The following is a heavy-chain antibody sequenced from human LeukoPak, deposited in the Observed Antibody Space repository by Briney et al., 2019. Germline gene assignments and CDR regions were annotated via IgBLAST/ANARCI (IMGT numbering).Heavy chain of an antibody. J-gene: IGHJ4*02. CDR3: ATVTYYDILTGYDY. Sequence: ASVKVSCKVSGYTLTELSMHWVRQAPGKGLEWMGGFDPEDGETIYAQKFQGRVTMTEDTSTDTAYMEPSSLRSEDTAVYYCATVTYYDILTGYDYWGRGTLVTVSS. CDR1: GYTLTELS. D-gene: IGHD3-9*01. V-gene: IGHV1-24*01. CDR2: FDPEDGET.